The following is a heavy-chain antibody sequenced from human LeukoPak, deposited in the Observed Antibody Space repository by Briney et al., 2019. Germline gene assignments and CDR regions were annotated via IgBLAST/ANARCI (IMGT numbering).Heavy chain of an antibody. J-gene: IGHJ4*02. Sequence: GGSLRLSCVASGFTFTNYGMMWVRQAPGKGLVWVSYINNDGRSTTCADSVKGRFTISRDNAKNTLYLQMNSLRAEDTAMYYCARNYNGMSYWGQGTLVIVSS. CDR2: INNDGRST. V-gene: IGHV3-74*01. CDR3: ARNYNGMSY. D-gene: IGHD1-26*01. CDR1: GFTFTNYG.